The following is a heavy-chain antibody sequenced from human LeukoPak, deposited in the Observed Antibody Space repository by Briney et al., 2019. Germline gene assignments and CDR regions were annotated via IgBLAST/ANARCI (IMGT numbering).Heavy chain of an antibody. J-gene: IGHJ4*02. Sequence: GGSLRLSCAASGFTFSNYAMSWVRQAPGKGLEWVSSISSSSSYIYYADSVKGRFTISRDNAKNSLYLQMNSLRAEDTAVYYCARGHGYNSGEFDYWGQGTLVTVSS. CDR2: ISSSSSYI. D-gene: IGHD5-24*01. CDR1: GFTFSNYA. V-gene: IGHV3-21*01. CDR3: ARGHGYNSGEFDY.